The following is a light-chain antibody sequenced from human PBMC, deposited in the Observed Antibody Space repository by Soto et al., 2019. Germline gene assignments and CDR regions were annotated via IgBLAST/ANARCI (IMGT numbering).Light chain of an antibody. J-gene: IGLJ1*01. CDR2: YDD. Sequence: QSVLTQPPSVSEAPRQRVTISCSGSNSNIGNNGVNWYQQLPGKAPKLLIFYDDLLPSGVSDRFSASKSGTSASLAISRLQSEDEADYYCAAWDDSLNVDVFGTGTKLTVL. CDR1: NSNIGNNG. CDR3: AAWDDSLNVDV. V-gene: IGLV1-36*01.